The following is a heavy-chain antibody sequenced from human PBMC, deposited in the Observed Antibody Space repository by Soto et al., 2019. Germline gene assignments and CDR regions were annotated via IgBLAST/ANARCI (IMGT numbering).Heavy chain of an antibody. D-gene: IGHD5-12*01. Sequence: RGSLLLSCASSGFTFSTYEMYWVRQAPGKGLEWVAHITSGSSTMYADSVKGRFTISRDNADNSLYLQMNSLRAEDTAVYYCTKEKSVMYSGYDAFDIWGRGTMVTVSS. V-gene: IGHV3-48*03. J-gene: IGHJ3*02. CDR2: ITSGSSTM. CDR1: GFTFSTYE. CDR3: TKEKSVMYSGYDAFDI.